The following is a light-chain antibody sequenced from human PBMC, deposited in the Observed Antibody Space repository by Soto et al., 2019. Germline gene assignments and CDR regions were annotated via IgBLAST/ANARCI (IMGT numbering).Light chain of an antibody. CDR1: QSVRSN. J-gene: IGKJ1*01. CDR2: GAS. V-gene: IGKV3-15*01. Sequence: ELVMQPSHATLSVSPGERATLSGRDSQSVRSNLAWYQQNPRQARRLLIYGASTRATGIPARCSGSGSGTDCTLTISSLEPEELAVYYRQQRDIWPWTVGQGTKVDI. CDR3: QQRDIWPWT.